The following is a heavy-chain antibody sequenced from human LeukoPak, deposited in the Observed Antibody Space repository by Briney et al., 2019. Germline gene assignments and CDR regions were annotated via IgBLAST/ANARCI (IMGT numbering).Heavy chain of an antibody. CDR3: ARGSSGWYSIDY. J-gene: IGHJ4*02. CDR1: GGSITNSY. CDR2: IYSTGTT. V-gene: IGHV4-4*07. Sequence: SETLSLTCTVSGGSITNSYWSWLRQPAGKGLKWIGRIYSTGTTNYNPSLTGRVSMSVDTSKNQFSLNLYSVTAADTAVYYCARGSSGWYSIDYWGQGALVTVSS. D-gene: IGHD6-19*01.